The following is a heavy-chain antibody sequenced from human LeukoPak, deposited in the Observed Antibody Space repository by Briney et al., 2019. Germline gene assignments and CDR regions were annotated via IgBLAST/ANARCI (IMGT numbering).Heavy chain of an antibody. CDR2: IYYSGST. D-gene: IGHD3-3*01. Sequence: SETLSLTCTVSGGSISSSSYYWGWIRQPPGKGLEWIGSIYYSGSTYYNPSLKSRVTISVDTSKNQFSLKLSSVTAADTAVYYCARGRDFPGCDSWGQGTLVTVSS. J-gene: IGHJ5*01. V-gene: IGHV4-39*07. CDR3: ARGRDFPGCDS. CDR1: GGSISSSSYY.